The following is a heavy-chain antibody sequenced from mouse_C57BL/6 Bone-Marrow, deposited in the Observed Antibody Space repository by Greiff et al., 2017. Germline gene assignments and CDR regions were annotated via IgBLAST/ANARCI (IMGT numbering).Heavy chain of an antibody. Sequence: QVQLKESGAELARPGASVKLSCKVSGYTFTSDGISWVKQRTGQGLEWIGEIYPRSGNTYYNEKFKGKVTLTADKSSSTAYMELRSLTSEDSAVYFCARANGSSYWYFDVWGTGTTVTVSS. CDR1: GYTFTSDG. CDR2: IYPRSGNT. D-gene: IGHD1-1*01. CDR3: ARANGSSYWYFDV. V-gene: IGHV1-81*01. J-gene: IGHJ1*03.